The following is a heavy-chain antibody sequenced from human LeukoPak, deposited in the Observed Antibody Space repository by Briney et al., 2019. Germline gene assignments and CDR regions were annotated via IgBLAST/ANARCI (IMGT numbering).Heavy chain of an antibody. CDR1: GFTFDDYG. Sequence: GGSLRLSCAASGFTFDDYGMSWVRQAPGKGLEWVSGINWNGGSTGYADSVKGRFTISRDNSKNTLYLQMNSLRAEDTAVYYCARVNQLLTIDYWGQGTLVSVSS. D-gene: IGHD4/OR15-4a*01. CDR2: INWNGGST. CDR3: ARVNQLLTIDY. J-gene: IGHJ4*02. V-gene: IGHV3-20*04.